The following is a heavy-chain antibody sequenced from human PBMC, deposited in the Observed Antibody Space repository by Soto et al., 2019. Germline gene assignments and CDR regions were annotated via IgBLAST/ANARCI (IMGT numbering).Heavy chain of an antibody. Sequence: PSETLSLTCAVYGGSFSGYYWSWIRQPPGKGLEWIGEINHSGSTNYNPSLKGRVTISVDTSKNQFSLKMSSVTAADTAVYYCARGQPYCNNGVCYVYFDSWGQGALVTVSS. J-gene: IGHJ4*02. CDR2: INHSGST. V-gene: IGHV4-34*01. D-gene: IGHD2-8*01. CDR3: ARGQPYCNNGVCYVYFDS. CDR1: GGSFSGYY.